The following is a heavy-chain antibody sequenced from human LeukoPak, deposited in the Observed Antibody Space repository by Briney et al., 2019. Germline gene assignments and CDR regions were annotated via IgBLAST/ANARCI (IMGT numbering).Heavy chain of an antibody. J-gene: IGHJ3*02. CDR1: GYTFSIYD. CDR3: TRAWSGGSDAFDI. V-gene: IGHV1-8*01. Sequence: ASVKVSCKASGYTFSIYDINWVRRATGQGLEWMGWMNPSSGNTGYAQKFQGRVTMTWSTSMTTAYMELSSLRSEDTAMYYCTRAWSGGSDAFDIWGQGTMVTVSS. D-gene: IGHD3-3*01. CDR2: MNPSSGNT.